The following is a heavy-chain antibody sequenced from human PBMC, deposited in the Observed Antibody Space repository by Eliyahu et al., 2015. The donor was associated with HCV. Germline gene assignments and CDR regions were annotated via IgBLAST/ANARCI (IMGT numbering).Heavy chain of an antibody. D-gene: IGHD3-10*01. CDR3: ARGGFGSLDY. V-gene: IGHV5-51*01. CDR2: IHPWYSDT. CDR1: GYSFTSYW. Sequence: EVQLVQSGAEVKKPGESLKISCKGSGYSFTSYWIGWVRQMPREGPGVVGIIHPWYSDTRYSPPFQRQVTISADKSISTAYLQWSSLKASDTAMYYCARGGFGSLDYWGQGTLVTVSS. J-gene: IGHJ4*02.